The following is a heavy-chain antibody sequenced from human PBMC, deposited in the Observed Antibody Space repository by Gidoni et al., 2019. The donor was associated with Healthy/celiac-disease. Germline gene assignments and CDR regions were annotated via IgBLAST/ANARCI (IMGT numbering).Heavy chain of an antibody. CDR2: ISWDGGST. CDR3: AKDKRRRGGSPVCFDY. D-gene: IGHD2-15*01. Sequence: EVQLVEYGGGVVQPGGALRLSCAAYGFTCDDYTMHWVRHAPGKGLEWVSLISWDGGSTYYADSVKCRFTISRDNIKNSLYLQMNSLRTEDTSLSYCAKDKRRRGGSPVCFDYWGQGTLVTVSS. J-gene: IGHJ4*02. CDR1: GFTCDDYT. V-gene: IGHV3-43*01.